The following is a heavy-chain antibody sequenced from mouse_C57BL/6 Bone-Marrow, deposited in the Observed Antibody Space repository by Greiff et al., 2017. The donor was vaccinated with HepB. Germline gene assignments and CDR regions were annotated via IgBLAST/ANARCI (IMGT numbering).Heavy chain of an antibody. V-gene: IGHV2-2*01. CDR2: IWSGGST. CDR3: ARRANWGYAMDY. D-gene: IGHD4-1*01. CDR1: GFSLTSYG. J-gene: IGHJ4*01. Sequence: QVQLQQSGPGLVQPSQSLSITCTVSGFSLTSYGVHWVRQSPGKGLEWLGVIWSGGSTDYNAAFISRLSISKDNSKSQVFFKMNSLQADDTAIYYCARRANWGYAMDYWGQGTSVTVSS.